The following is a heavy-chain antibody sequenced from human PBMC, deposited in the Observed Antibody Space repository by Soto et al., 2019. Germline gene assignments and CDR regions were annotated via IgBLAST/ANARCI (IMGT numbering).Heavy chain of an antibody. V-gene: IGHV6-1*01. D-gene: IGHD4-17*01. CDR3: ATDAPPQYGDHALISGYYYYGMDV. CDR2: TYYRSKWSN. CDR1: GDSVSSNSVA. Sequence: SQTLSLTCAISGDSVSSNSVAWNWIRQSPSRGLEWLGRTYYRSKWSNDYAVSVKSRITISPDTSKNQFSLQLNSVTPEDTAVYYCATDAPPQYGDHALISGYYYYGMDVWGQGTTVTVSS. J-gene: IGHJ6*02.